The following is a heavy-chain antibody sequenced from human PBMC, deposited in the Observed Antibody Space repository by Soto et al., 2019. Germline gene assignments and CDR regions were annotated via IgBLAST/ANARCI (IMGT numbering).Heavy chain of an antibody. J-gene: IGHJ5*02. V-gene: IGHV1-69*01. CDR1: GGTFSSYA. Sequence: QVQLVQSGAEVKKPGSSVKVSCKASGGTFSSYAISWVRQAPGQGLEWMGGIIPIFGTANYAQKFQGRVTITADESTSTAYMELSSLRSEDTAMYYCARGHSAVAGHGDWFDPWGQGTLVTVSS. CDR3: ARGHSAVAGHGDWFDP. D-gene: IGHD6-19*01. CDR2: IIPIFGTA.